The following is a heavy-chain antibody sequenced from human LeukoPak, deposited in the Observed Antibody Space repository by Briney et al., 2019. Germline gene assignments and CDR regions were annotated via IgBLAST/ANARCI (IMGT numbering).Heavy chain of an antibody. CDR1: GGTFSGYY. J-gene: IGHJ4*02. CDR3: ARGNNFRFDY. D-gene: IGHD5-24*01. V-gene: IGHV4-34*01. CDR2: IYHSGKT. Sequence: PSETLSLTCGVSGGTFSGYYWSWIRQPPGKGPEWIGEIYHSGKTNYNPTLKSRVTISVDASKREFSLRLNSVTAADAAVYYCARGNNFRFDYWGQETLVTVSS.